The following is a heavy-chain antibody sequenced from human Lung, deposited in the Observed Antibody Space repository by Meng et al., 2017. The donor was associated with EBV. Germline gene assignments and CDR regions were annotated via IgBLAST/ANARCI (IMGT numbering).Heavy chain of an antibody. D-gene: IGHD6-19*01. Sequence: QPQLQGWGPGRVKPSGALSLTCCVSGGSISTSGYYWGWIRQPPGKGLEWIGSIGHSGITYYTPSLKSRVTVSIDTSKSQFSLKLTSVTAADTAVYYCVRSSGWVRTGFDPWGQGTLVTVSS. J-gene: IGHJ5*02. CDR1: GGSISTSGYY. CDR3: VRSSGWVRTGFDP. CDR2: IGHSGIT. V-gene: IGHV4-39*01.